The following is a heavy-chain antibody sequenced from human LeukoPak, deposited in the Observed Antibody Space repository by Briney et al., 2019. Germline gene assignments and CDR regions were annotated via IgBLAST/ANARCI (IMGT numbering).Heavy chain of an antibody. CDR2: IIGGGGST. J-gene: IGHJ4*01. CDR1: GFTFSSYA. Sequence: GGSLRLSCTASGFTFSSYAMSWVREAPGRGLGWVSAIIGGGGSTYYPDSVKGRFTISRANPKNTLYLQTNTLTAYHTAVYYCAKDFELQLPLYSDHWGQGTLVTVSS. CDR3: AKDFELQLPLYSDH. D-gene: IGHD1-7*01. V-gene: IGHV3-23*01.